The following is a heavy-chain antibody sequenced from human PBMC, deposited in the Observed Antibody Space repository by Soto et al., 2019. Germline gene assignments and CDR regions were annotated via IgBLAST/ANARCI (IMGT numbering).Heavy chain of an antibody. CDR3: ARRGSGGYHDY. D-gene: IGHD1-26*01. Sequence: GGSLRLSCAASGFTFSSYAMRWVRQAPVKGLEWVSAISGSGGSTYYADSVKGRFTISRDNSKNTLYLQMNSLRAEDTAVYYCARRGSGGYHDYWGQGTLVTVSS. J-gene: IGHJ4*02. V-gene: IGHV3-23*01. CDR1: GFTFSSYA. CDR2: ISGSGGST.